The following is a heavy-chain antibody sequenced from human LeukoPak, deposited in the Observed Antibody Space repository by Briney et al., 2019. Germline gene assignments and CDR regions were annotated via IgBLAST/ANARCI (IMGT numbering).Heavy chain of an antibody. D-gene: IGHD3-22*01. Sequence: GRSLRLSCAVSGFTFSSYAMHWVRQAPGKGLEWVAVISYDGSNKYYADSVKGRFTISRDNSKNTLYLQMNSLRAEDTAVYYCARDGTSYYYDSSGRPGAFDIWGQGTMVTVSS. CDR3: ARDGTSYYYDSSGRPGAFDI. J-gene: IGHJ3*02. CDR2: ISYDGSNK. V-gene: IGHV3-30-3*01. CDR1: GFTFSSYA.